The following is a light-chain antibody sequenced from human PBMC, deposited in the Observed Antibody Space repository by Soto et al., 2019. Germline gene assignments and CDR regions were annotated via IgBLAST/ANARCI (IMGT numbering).Light chain of an antibody. CDR3: QQSYSSPWT. CDR1: QSVGTY. J-gene: IGKJ1*01. Sequence: DIPMTQSPSSLSASVGDRVTISCRASQSVGTYLHWYHQKPGTAPRLLISRASSVRTGVPPRFSGSGSGRDFTLTISSLRPEDIGTYFCQQSYSSPWTFGPGTKVEI. V-gene: IGKV1-39*01. CDR2: RAS.